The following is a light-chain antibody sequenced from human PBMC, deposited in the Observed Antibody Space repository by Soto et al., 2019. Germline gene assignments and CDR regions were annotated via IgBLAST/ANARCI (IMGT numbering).Light chain of an antibody. Sequence: DIQLTHSPSTLSASIGDIVTITCSASQSISDWVAWYQKKPGKAPKLLTYRAPNLESGVPSRFSGSGSGTEFTLTISSLQPDDCATDYCQQYNGYSRAFGQGTKVESK. CDR1: QSISDW. CDR2: RAP. J-gene: IGKJ1*01. CDR3: QQYNGYSRA. V-gene: IGKV1-5*03.